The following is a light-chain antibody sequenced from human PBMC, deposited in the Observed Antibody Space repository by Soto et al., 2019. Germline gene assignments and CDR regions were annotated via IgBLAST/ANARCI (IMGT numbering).Light chain of an antibody. V-gene: IGKV3-15*01. J-gene: IGKJ4*01. CDR1: QSLTNN. CDR2: AAS. CDR3: QQYNNWPPLT. Sequence: EIVMTQSPATLSVSPGERATLSCRASQSLTNNLAWYQQKPGQAPRLLLYAASTRATGIPARFSGSGSGTEFTLTISSLQSEDFAVYYCQQYNNWPPLTFGGGTKVEIK.